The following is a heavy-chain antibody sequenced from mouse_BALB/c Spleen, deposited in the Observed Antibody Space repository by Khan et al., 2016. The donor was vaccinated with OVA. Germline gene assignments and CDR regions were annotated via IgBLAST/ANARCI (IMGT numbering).Heavy chain of an antibody. Sequence: EVKLLESGPSLVKPSQTLSLTCSVTGDSITSGYWSWIRKFPGNKLEYMGYMIYTGYTDYNPPLKSRIAITPHTSKNQYYLQLNSVTAEDTATYYCARSTSRYAFAYWGQGTLVTVSA. V-gene: IGHV3-8*02. CDR2: MIYTGYT. J-gene: IGHJ3*01. CDR3: ARSTSRYAFAY. CDR1: GDSITSGY. D-gene: IGHD2-14*01.